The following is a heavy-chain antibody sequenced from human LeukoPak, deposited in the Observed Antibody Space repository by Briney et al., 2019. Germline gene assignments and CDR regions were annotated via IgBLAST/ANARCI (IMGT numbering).Heavy chain of an antibody. CDR3: AKGRRDGYNFDFDY. CDR1: GFTFSSYA. V-gene: IGHV3-23*01. Sequence: GGSLRLSCVAPGFTFSSYAMSWVPQALGKGLEWVSPISGGVGITYYADSVKGRFTNSRDNSKNTLYLQMNSLRAEDTAVYYCAKGRRDGYNFDFDYWGQGSLVAVSS. CDR2: ISGGVGIT. D-gene: IGHD5-24*01. J-gene: IGHJ4*02.